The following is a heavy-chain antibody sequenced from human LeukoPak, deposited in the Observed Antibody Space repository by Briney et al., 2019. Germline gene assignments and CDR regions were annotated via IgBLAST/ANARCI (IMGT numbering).Heavy chain of an antibody. CDR1: GFTFSIYT. CDR3: AKPPVC. D-gene: IGHD2-8*01. V-gene: IGHV3-30-3*02. CDR2: ISSDGSNK. Sequence: GGSLRLSCAASGFTFSIYTMHWVRHTPGKGLEWVAVISSDGSNKYYAESVKGRFTISRDNSKNTLYMQMNSLRGEDTAVYYCAKPPVCWGQGTLVTVSS. J-gene: IGHJ4*02.